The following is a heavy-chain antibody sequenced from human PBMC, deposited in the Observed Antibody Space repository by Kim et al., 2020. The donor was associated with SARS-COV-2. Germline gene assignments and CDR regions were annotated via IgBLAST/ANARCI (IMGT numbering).Heavy chain of an antibody. CDR2: IYYSGST. Sequence: SVTLSLTCTVSGGSISSGGYYWSWIRQHPGKGLEWIGYIYYSGSTYYNPSLKSRVTISVDTSKNQFSLKLSSVTAADTAVYYCARTWYYYDSSGYSEAEYYFDYWGQGTLVTVSS. CDR3: ARTWYYYDSSGYSEAEYYFDY. D-gene: IGHD3-22*01. J-gene: IGHJ4*02. V-gene: IGHV4-31*03. CDR1: GGSISSGGYY.